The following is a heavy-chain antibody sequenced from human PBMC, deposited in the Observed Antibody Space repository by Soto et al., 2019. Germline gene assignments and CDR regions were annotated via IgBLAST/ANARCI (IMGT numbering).Heavy chain of an antibody. J-gene: IGHJ4*02. D-gene: IGHD2-15*01. Sequence: ASVKVSCKASGYTFTSYGISWVRQAPGQGLEWMGWISAYNGNTNYAQKLQGRVTMTTDTSTSTAYMELRSLRSDDTAVYYCAVAAVVVVAATPFDYRGQRTPVTVPS. CDR3: AVAAVVVVAATPFDY. CDR1: GYTFTSYG. V-gene: IGHV1-18*01. CDR2: ISAYNGNT.